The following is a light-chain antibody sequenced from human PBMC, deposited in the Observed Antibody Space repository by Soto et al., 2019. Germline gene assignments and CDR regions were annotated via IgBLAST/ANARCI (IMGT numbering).Light chain of an antibody. V-gene: IGKV3-15*01. CDR1: QSVSSN. Sequence: EIVMTQSPATLSVSPGERATLSCRASQSVSSNLAWYQQKPGQAPRLLIYGASTRATAIPARFSGSGSGTEFTLTISSLQSEDFAVNYCQQYNNWPPQETFGPGTKVDIK. J-gene: IGKJ3*01. CDR2: GAS. CDR3: QQYNNWPPQET.